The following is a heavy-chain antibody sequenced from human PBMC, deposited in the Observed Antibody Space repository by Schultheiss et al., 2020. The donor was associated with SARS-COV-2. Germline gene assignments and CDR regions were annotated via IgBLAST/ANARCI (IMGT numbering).Heavy chain of an antibody. CDR1: GGSISSGDYY. CDR3: ARNVDGGSSLFDY. D-gene: IGHD1-26*01. Sequence: SETLSLTCTVSGGSISSGDYYWSWIRQPPGKGLEWIGYIYYSGSTYYNPSLKSRVTISVDTSKNQFSLKLSSVTAADTAVYYCARNVDGGSSLFDYWGQGTLVTVSS. V-gene: IGHV4-30-4*01. J-gene: IGHJ4*02. CDR2: IYYSGST.